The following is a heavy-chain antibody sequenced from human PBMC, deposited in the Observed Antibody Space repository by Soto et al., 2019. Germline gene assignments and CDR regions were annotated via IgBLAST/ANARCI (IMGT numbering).Heavy chain of an antibody. V-gene: IGHV4-34*01. D-gene: IGHD5-12*01. CDR1: GGSFSGYY. J-gene: IGHJ5*02. CDR2: INHSGST. Sequence: PSETLSLTCAVYGGSFSGYYWSWIRQPPGKGLEWIGEINHSGSTNYNPSLKSRVTISVDTSKNQFSLKLSSVTAADTAVYYCARGPGIVATIWNRWFDPWGQGTLVT. CDR3: ARGPGIVATIWNRWFDP.